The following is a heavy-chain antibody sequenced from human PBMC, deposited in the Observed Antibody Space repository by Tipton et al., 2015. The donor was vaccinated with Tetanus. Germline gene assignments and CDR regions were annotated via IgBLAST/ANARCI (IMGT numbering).Heavy chain of an antibody. CDR3: ARGGIAAAGGGLDY. D-gene: IGHD6-13*01. CDR2: ITPIFGTT. V-gene: IGHV1-69*01. Sequence: QLVQSGAEMKKPGSSVKVSCKASGGTFTNYALSWVRQAPGQGLEWVGGITPIFGTTNSAPKFQGRVTITADESTNTAYMELSSLRSEDTAVYYCARGGIAAAGGGLDYWGQGTLVTVSS. J-gene: IGHJ4*02. CDR1: GGTFTNYA.